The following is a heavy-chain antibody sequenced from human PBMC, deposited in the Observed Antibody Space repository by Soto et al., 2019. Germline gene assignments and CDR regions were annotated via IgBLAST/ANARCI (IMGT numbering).Heavy chain of an antibody. Sequence: SETLSLTCTVSGDSISSYYWSWIRQPPGKGLEWIGYIYYSGSTNYNPSLKSRVTISVDTSKNQFSLKLSSVTAADTDVYYCARRYGGTIDYWGQGTLVTVSS. J-gene: IGHJ4*02. V-gene: IGHV4-59*08. D-gene: IGHD4-17*01. CDR3: ARRYGGTIDY. CDR1: GDSISSYY. CDR2: IYYSGST.